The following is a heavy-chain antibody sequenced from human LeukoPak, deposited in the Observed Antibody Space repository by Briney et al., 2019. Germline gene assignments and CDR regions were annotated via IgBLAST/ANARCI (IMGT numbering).Heavy chain of an antibody. CDR3: ARSQMVYAIGGID. D-gene: IGHD2-8*01. CDR2: INPNSGGT. CDR1: GYTFTGYY. J-gene: IGHJ4*02. Sequence: ASVKVSCKASGYTFTGYYMHWVRQAPGQGPEWMGRINPNSGGTNYAQKFQGRVTMTRDTSISIAYMELSRLRSDDTAVYCCARSQMVYAIGGIDWGQGTLVTVSS. V-gene: IGHV1-2*06.